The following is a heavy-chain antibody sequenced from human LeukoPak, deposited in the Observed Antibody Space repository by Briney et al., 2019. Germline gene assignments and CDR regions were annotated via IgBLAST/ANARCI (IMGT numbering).Heavy chain of an antibody. CDR2: INPNSGGT. J-gene: IGHJ4*02. V-gene: IGHV1-2*06. Sequence: ASVTVSCTASGYTFTGYYMHWVRQAPGQGLEWMGRINPNSGGTNYAQKFQGRVTMTRDTSINTAFMELSRLNSDDTAVYFCARGGYGGNSFDYWGQGTLVTVSS. CDR1: GYTFTGYY. CDR3: ARGGYGGNSFDY. D-gene: IGHD4-23*01.